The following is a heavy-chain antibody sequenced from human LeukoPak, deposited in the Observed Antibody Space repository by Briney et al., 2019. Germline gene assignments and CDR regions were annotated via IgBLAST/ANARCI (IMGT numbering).Heavy chain of an antibody. CDR1: GFTLSTYG. J-gene: IGHJ4*02. D-gene: IGHD4-17*01. Sequence: PGGSLRLSCAASGFTLSTYGMHWVRQAPGKGLEWLAVMSYDGSNKYYTDSVKGRFTISRDDSKNTLYLQMNSLRAEDTALYYCARGQPKYSTASTSDLWGQGTLVTVSS. V-gene: IGHV3-30*03. CDR2: MSYDGSNK. CDR3: ARGQPKYSTASTSDL.